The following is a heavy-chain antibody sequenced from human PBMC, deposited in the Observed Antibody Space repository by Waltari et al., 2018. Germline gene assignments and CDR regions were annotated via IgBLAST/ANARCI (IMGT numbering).Heavy chain of an antibody. D-gene: IGHD2-2*01. J-gene: IGHJ3*02. V-gene: IGHV4-59*01. CDR3: ARGLGCCSSNRCFDAFES. Sequence: QVQLQESGPGLVQPSETLSLTCTVSGGHISSYYWAWIRQPPGKWLDCIGYTYYSGTTNYDPSLKSRVTIAVDTSKKQFSLKLSSVAAADTAVYYCARGLGCCSSNRCFDAFESWGQGTMVTVSS. CDR1: GGHISSYY. CDR2: TYYSGTT.